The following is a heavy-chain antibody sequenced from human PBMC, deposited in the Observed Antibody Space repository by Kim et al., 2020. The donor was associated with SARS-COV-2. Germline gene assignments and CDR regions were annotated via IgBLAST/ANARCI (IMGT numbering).Heavy chain of an antibody. CDR3: ARLVYSSGWPFDY. CDR2: IYYSGST. D-gene: IGHD6-19*01. J-gene: IGHJ4*02. V-gene: IGHV4-39*01. CDR1: GGSISSSSYY. Sequence: SETLSLTCTVSGGSISSSSYYWGWIRQPPGKGLEWIGSIYYSGSTYYNPSLKSRVTISVDTSKNQFSLKLSSVTAADTAVYYCARLVYSSGWPFDYWGQGTLVTVSS.